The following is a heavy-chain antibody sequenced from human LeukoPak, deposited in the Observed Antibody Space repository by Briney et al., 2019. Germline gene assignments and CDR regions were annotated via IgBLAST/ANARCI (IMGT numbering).Heavy chain of an antibody. CDR1: GFTFSSYA. Sequence: PGGSLRLSCAASGFTFSSYAMSWARQAPGKGLEWVSAIRDSGGSTYYADSVKGRFTISRDNSKNTMYLQMNSLRAEDTAVYYCAREWLDAFDIWGQGTMVTVSS. CDR3: AREWLDAFDI. CDR2: IRDSGGST. V-gene: IGHV3-23*01. D-gene: IGHD5-12*01. J-gene: IGHJ3*02.